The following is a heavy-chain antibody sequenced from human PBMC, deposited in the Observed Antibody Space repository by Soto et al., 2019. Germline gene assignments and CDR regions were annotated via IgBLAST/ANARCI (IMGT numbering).Heavy chain of an antibody. D-gene: IGHD3-3*01. CDR3: ATGWAGFLEWSNDAFDI. CDR2: FDPEDGET. Sequence: ASVKVSCKVSGYTLTELSMHWVQQAPGKGLEWMGGFDPEDGETIYAQKFQGRVTMTEDTSTDAAYMELSSLRSEDTAVYYCATGWAGFLEWSNDAFDIWGQGTMVTVSS. V-gene: IGHV1-24*01. CDR1: GYTLTELS. J-gene: IGHJ3*02.